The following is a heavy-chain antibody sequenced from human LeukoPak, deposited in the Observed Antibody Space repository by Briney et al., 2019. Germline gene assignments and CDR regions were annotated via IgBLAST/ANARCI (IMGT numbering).Heavy chain of an antibody. CDR2: INPNNGDT. CDR1: GYTLTAQY. V-gene: IGHV1-2*02. CDR3: ASYPRSIPSPPFEY. Sequence: GASVKVSCKASGYTLTAQYMHWVRQAPGQGLEWMGWINPNNGDTKYAQTFLGRVTMTRDTASTTAYMDLSRLRSDDTAVYFCASYPRSIPSPPFEYWGQGTPVTVSS. J-gene: IGHJ4*02. D-gene: IGHD2-21*01.